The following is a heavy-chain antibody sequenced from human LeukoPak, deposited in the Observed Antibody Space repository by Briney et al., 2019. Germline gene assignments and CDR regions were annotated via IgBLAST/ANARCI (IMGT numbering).Heavy chain of an antibody. V-gene: IGHV4-4*07. Sequence: SETLSLTCAVSGGSISSYYWSWIRQPAGKGLEWIGRIYTSGSTNYNPSLKSRVTISVDKSKNQFSLKLSSVTAADTAVYYCARDLGYYDTDYWGQGTLVTVSS. CDR1: GGSISSYY. J-gene: IGHJ4*02. CDR3: ARDLGYYDTDY. D-gene: IGHD3-22*01. CDR2: IYTSGST.